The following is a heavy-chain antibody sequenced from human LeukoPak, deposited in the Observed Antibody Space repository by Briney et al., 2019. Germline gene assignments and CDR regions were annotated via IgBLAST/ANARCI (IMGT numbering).Heavy chain of an antibody. CDR1: GFTFSSYE. V-gene: IGHV3-48*03. J-gene: IGHJ4*02. CDR3: ARGSYSSGYYFDY. D-gene: IGHD6-19*01. Sequence: GGSLRLSCAASGFTFSSYEMNWVRQAPGKGLEWLSYISSSGTTKYYADSVKGRFTISRDNAKHSLYLQMNSLSAEDTAVYYCARGSYSSGYYFDYWGQGTLVTVSS. CDR2: ISSSGTTK.